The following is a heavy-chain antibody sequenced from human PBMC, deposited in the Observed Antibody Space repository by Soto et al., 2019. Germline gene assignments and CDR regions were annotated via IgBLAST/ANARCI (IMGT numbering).Heavy chain of an antibody. Sequence: ASVKVSCKASGYTFTGYYMHWVRQAPGQGLEWMGWINPNSGGTNYAQKFQGRVTMTRDTSISTAYMELSRLRSDDTAVYYCARVVRWLQSQGESDYWGQGTLVTVSS. J-gene: IGHJ4*02. CDR3: ARVVRWLQSQGESDY. CDR2: INPNSGGT. D-gene: IGHD5-12*01. CDR1: GYTFTGYY. V-gene: IGHV1-2*02.